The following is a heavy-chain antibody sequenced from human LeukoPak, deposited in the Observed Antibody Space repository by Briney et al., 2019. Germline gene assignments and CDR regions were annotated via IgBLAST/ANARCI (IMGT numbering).Heavy chain of an antibody. CDR2: IYSGGST. CDR3: ARGVHGNLYLDY. CDR1: GFTVSSNY. J-gene: IGHJ4*02. V-gene: IGHV3-53*01. D-gene: IGHD1-14*01. Sequence: GGSLRLSCAASGFTVSSNYMSWVRQAPGKGLEWVSVIYSGGSTYYAGSVKGRFTISRDNSKNTLYLQMNSLRAEDTAVYYCARGVHGNLYLDYWGQGTLVTVSS.